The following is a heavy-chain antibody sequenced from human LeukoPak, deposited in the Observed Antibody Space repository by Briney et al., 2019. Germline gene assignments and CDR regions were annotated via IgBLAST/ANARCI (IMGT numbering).Heavy chain of an antibody. V-gene: IGHV4-61*02. Sequence: PSGTLSLTCTVSRGSINSGSYYWSWIRQPGGKGLEWIGRISTSGRTNYNPSLKSRVTISVDTSKNQFSLKLSSVTAADTAVYYCSSSAWYFRGYDAFDVWGQGTVVTVFS. D-gene: IGHD6-19*01. CDR2: ISTSGRT. J-gene: IGHJ3*01. CDR1: RGSINSGSYY. CDR3: SSSAWYFRGYDAFDV.